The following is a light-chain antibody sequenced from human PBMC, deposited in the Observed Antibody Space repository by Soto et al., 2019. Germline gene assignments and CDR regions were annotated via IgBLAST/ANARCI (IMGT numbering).Light chain of an antibody. CDR1: QSIDIY. J-gene: IGKJ1*01. CDR2: AAS. CDR3: QQTYRTLRT. Sequence: DIQMTQSPSSLSASVGDRVTITCRASQSIDIYLNWYQQKPGKAPKLLMYAASSLQSGVPSRFSGSGSGTDFSLTISSLQPEDFATYYCQQTYRTLRTFGQGTKVEIK. V-gene: IGKV1-39*01.